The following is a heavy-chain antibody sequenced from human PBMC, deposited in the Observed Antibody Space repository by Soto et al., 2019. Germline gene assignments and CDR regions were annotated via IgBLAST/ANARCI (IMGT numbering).Heavy chain of an antibody. CDR2: ISSRSSYI. CDR3: ARGYDYGDQI. D-gene: IGHD4-17*01. Sequence: EVQLVESGGGLVKPGGSLRLSCAASGFTFSSYSMNWVRQAPGKGVEWVSSISSRSSYIYYADSVKGRFTISRDNAKNSLYLQMNSLRAEDTAVYYCARGYDYGDQIWGQGTMVTVSS. V-gene: IGHV3-21*01. J-gene: IGHJ3*02. CDR1: GFTFSSYS.